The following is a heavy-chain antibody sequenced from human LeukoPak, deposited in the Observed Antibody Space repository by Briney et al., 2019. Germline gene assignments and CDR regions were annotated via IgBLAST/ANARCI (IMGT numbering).Heavy chain of an antibody. D-gene: IGHD1-26*01. Sequence: GGSLRLSCAASGFTFSSYGMSWVRQAPGKGLEWVSTISGSAYNTYYADSVKGRLTVSRDNSANTLYLQMNSLRADDTALYYCAKHSGSYFIYYVDSWGQGTLVTVSS. CDR3: AKHSGSYFIYYVDS. J-gene: IGHJ4*02. CDR1: GFTFSSYG. CDR2: ISGSAYNT. V-gene: IGHV3-23*01.